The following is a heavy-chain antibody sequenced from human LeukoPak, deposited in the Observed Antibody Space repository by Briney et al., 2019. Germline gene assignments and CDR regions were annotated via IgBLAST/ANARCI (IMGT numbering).Heavy chain of an antibody. CDR2: IKQDGSEK. CDR1: GFTFSSYW. D-gene: IGHD6-19*01. J-gene: IGHJ4*02. Sequence: PGGSLRLSCAASGFTFSSYWMSWVRQAPGKGLEWVANIKQDGSEKYYVDSVKGRFTISRDNAKNSLYLQMDSLRTDDTAVYYCARGAGWNYFGYWGQGTLVTVSS. V-gene: IGHV3-7*01. CDR3: ARGAGWNYFGY.